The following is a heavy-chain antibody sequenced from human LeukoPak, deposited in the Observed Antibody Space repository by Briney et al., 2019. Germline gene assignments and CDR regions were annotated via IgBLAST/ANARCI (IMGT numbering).Heavy chain of an antibody. J-gene: IGHJ6*03. CDR2: ISYSGST. Sequence: SETLSLTCTVSGDSISSYYWSWVRQPPGKGLEWIGYISYSGSTNYNPSLKSRVTISGDTSKNQCSLNLNSVTAADTAVYYCARGGYGDYNMDVWGKGTTVTVSS. CDR1: GDSISSYY. CDR3: ARGGYGDYNMDV. V-gene: IGHV4-59*01. D-gene: IGHD4-17*01.